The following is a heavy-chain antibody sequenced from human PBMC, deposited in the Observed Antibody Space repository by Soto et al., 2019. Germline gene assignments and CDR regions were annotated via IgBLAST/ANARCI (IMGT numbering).Heavy chain of an antibody. J-gene: IGHJ5*02. CDR2: IYYSGRT. Sequence: QVQLQESGPGLVKPSQTLSLTCTVSGGSISRGGYYWSWIRQHTGKGLEWIGYIYYSGRTYHNPSLKSRITRSVDTSKNQFSLKLSSVTAADTAVYYCARAGAVNWFDPWGQGTLVTVSS. V-gene: IGHV4-31*03. CDR1: GGSISRGGYY. CDR3: ARAGAVNWFDP.